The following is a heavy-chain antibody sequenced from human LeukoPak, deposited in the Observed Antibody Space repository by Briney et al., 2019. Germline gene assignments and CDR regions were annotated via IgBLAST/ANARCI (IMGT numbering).Heavy chain of an antibody. CDR2: IYPGDSDT. J-gene: IGHJ3*02. V-gene: IGHV5-51*01. CDR1: GYSFTSYW. D-gene: IGHD5-24*01. CDR3: TRSPRDGYHDAFDI. Sequence: GESLKISCKGSGYSFTSYWIGWVRQMPGKGLEWMGIIYPGDSDTRYSPSFQGQVTISADKSISTAYLRWSSLKASDTAMYYCTRSPRDGYHDAFDIRGQGTMVTVSS.